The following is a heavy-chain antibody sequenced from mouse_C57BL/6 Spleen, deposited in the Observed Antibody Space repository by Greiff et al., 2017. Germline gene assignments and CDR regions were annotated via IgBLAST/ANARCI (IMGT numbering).Heavy chain of an antibody. CDR1: GYTFTSYW. CDR2: IYPGSGST. CDR3: AREDYYSTFCYAMDY. J-gene: IGHJ4*01. Sequence: QVQLQQPGAELVKPGASVKMSCKASGYTFTSYWITWVKQRPGQGLEWIGDIYPGSGSTNYNEKFKSKATLTVDTSSSTAYMQLSSLTSEDSAVYYWAREDYYSTFCYAMDYWGQGTSVTVSS. V-gene: IGHV1-55*01. D-gene: IGHD2-5*01.